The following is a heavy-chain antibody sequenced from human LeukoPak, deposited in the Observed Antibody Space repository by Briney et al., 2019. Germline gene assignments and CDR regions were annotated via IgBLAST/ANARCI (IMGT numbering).Heavy chain of an antibody. V-gene: IGHV4-59*01. CDR3: ARGRVVVLMVYARPYYYYMDV. CDR1: GGSISSYY. CDR2: IYYSGST. J-gene: IGHJ6*03. D-gene: IGHD2-8*01. Sequence: PSETLSLTCTVSGGSISSYYWSWIRQPPGQGLEWFGYIYYSGSTNYNPSLKSRVTISVDTSKNQFSLKLSSVTAADTAVYYCARGRVVVLMVYARPYYYYMDVWGKGTTVTISS.